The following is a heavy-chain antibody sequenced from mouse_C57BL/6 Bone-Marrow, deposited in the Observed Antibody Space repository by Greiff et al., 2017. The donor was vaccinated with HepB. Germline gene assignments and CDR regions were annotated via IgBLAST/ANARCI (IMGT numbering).Heavy chain of an antibody. CDR1: GFSLTSYG. J-gene: IGHJ4*01. CDR2: IWRGGST. V-gene: IGHV2-5*01. CDR3: AKIGGSVTDY. Sequence: VKLVESGPGLVQPSQSLSITCTVSGFSLTSYGVHWVRQSPGKGLEWLGVIWRGGSTDYNAAFMSRLSITKDNSKIQVFFKMSSLQADDTAIYYCAKIGGSVTDYWGQGTSVTVSS. D-gene: IGHD3-1*01.